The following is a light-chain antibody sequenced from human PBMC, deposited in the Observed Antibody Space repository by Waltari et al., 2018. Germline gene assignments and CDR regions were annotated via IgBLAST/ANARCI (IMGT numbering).Light chain of an antibody. J-gene: IGKJ1*01. CDR2: WAS. V-gene: IGKV4-1*01. Sequence: DIVMTQSPDSLTVSLGEMATINCKSNQSVLNTSKNKNYLAWYQQKPGQPPKLLIYWASTREAGVPDRFSGSGSGTDFTLTISSLQAEDVAVYYCQQYYSPPWTFGQGTKVEIK. CDR3: QQYYSPPWT. CDR1: QSVLNTSKNKNY.